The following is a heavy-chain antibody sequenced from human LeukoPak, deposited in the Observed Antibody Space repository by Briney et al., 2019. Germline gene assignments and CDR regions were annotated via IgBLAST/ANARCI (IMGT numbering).Heavy chain of an antibody. V-gene: IGHV3-23*01. CDR1: GFTFSSYA. D-gene: IGHD6-6*01. J-gene: IGHJ4*02. CDR2: ISGSGGST. Sequence: GGSLRLSCAASGFTFSSYAMSWVRQAPGKGLEWVSAISGSGGSTYYADSVKGRFTISRDTSKNTLLRQMNDLRAEATAIYYSARNRPYDYWGQRTLVTVSS. CDR3: ARNRPYDY.